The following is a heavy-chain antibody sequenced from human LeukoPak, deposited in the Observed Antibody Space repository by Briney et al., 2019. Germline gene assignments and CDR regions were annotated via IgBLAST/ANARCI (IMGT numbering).Heavy chain of an antibody. CDR2: ITNDGSST. J-gene: IGHJ4*02. CDR3: ARDLADGTPSDY. CDR1: GFTFSSYW. D-gene: IGHD1-14*01. V-gene: IGHV3-74*01. Sequence: QSGGSLRLSCAASGFTFSSYWMHWVRQAPGKGLVWVSRITNDGSSTGDADSVKGRFTISRDNAKNTLYLQMNSLRVEDTAVYYCARDLADGTPSDYWGQGTLVTVSS.